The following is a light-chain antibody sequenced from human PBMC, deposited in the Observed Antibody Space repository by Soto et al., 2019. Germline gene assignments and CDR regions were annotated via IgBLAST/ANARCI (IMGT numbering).Light chain of an antibody. J-gene: IGKJ2*01. CDR3: QQYDSTPPT. CDR1: QSVLYSSNNKNY. V-gene: IGKV4-1*01. Sequence: DIVMTQSPDSLAVSLGERDTINCKSSQSVLYSSNNKNYFAWYQQRPGQPPKLLIYWASTRESGVPDRFSGSGSGTDFTLTITSLQAEDVAVYYCQQYDSTPPTFGQGTKLEIK. CDR2: WAS.